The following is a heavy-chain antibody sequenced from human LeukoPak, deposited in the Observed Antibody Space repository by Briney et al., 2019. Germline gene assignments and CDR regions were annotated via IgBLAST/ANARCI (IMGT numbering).Heavy chain of an antibody. Sequence: PSETLSLTCTVSGGSISSQYWSWIRQPAGQGLEWIGHMFRSDYTNYSPSLKSRVTISLDKSKNQFPLKLSSVTAADTAVYYCPREFVPERDVFPDAFDLWSPGTWVTVSS. CDR1: GGSISSQY. D-gene: IGHD5-24*01. CDR2: MFRSDYT. J-gene: IGHJ3*01. CDR3: PREFVPERDVFPDAFDL. V-gene: IGHV4-4*07.